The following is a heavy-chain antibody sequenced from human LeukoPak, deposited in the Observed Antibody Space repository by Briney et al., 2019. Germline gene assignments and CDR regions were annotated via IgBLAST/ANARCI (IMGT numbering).Heavy chain of an antibody. Sequence: PSETLSLTCTVSGGSISSYYWSWIRQPAGKGLEWIGRIYSTGSTNYNPSLKSRVTMSVDTSKNQFSLRLRSVTAADTAVYYCARWGRIAIFGVVIPHAVDIWGQGTMVTVSS. CDR2: IYSTGST. CDR3: ARWGRIAIFGVVIPHAVDI. D-gene: IGHD3-3*01. J-gene: IGHJ3*02. V-gene: IGHV4-4*07. CDR1: GGSISSYY.